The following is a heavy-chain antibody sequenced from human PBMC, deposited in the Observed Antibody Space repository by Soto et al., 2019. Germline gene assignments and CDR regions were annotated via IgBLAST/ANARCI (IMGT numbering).Heavy chain of an antibody. CDR2: ISAYNGNT. CDR3: ARGPIAARRGYHYYGMDV. D-gene: IGHD6-13*01. Sequence: GASVKVSCKASGYTFTSYGISWVRQAPGQGLEWMGWISAYNGNTNYAQKLQGRVTMTTDTSTSTAYMELRSLRSDDAAVYYCARGPIAARRGYHYYGMDVWGQGTTVTVSS. CDR1: GYTFTSYG. V-gene: IGHV1-18*01. J-gene: IGHJ6*02.